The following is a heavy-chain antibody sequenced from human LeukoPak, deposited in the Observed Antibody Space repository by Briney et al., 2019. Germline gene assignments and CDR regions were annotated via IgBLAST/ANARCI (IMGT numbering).Heavy chain of an antibody. CDR2: INRDGSNT. Sequence: GGSLRLSCAASGFTFSSYWMHWVRQAPGKGLVWVSRINRDGSNTTYAGSVKGRFTISRDHAKNTLYLQMNSLRAEDTAVYYCVRDLLVGATVYWGQGTLVTVSS. CDR3: VRDLLVGATVY. J-gene: IGHJ4*02. D-gene: IGHD1-26*01. V-gene: IGHV3-74*01. CDR1: GFTFSSYW.